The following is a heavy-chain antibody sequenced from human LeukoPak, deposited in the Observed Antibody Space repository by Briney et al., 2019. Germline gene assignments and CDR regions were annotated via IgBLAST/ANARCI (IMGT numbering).Heavy chain of an antibody. J-gene: IGHJ4*02. CDR3: ATESGNDFWSGYPGAH. V-gene: IGHV1-24*01. CDR1: GYTLTELS. CDR2: FDPEDGET. Sequence: ASVKVSCKVSGYTLTELSMHWVRQAPGKGLEWMGGFDPEDGETIYARKFQGRVTMTEDTSTDTAYMELSSLRSEDTAVYYCATESGNDFWSGYPGAHWGQGTLVTVSS. D-gene: IGHD3-3*01.